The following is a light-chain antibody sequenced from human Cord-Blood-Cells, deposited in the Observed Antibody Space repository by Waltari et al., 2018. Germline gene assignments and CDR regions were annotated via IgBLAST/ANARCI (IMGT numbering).Light chain of an antibody. CDR2: DVS. J-gene: IGLJ2*01. Sequence: QSALTQPRSVSGSPGQSVTISCTGTSSDVGGYNYVSWYQQHTGKAPKLMIYDVSKRPAGVPDRFSGSKSGNTASLTISGLQAEDEADYYCCSYAGSYTFVFGGGTKLTVL. V-gene: IGLV2-11*01. CDR3: CSYAGSYTFV. CDR1: SSDVGGYNY.